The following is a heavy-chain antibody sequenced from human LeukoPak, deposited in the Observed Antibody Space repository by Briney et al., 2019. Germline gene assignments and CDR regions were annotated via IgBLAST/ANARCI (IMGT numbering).Heavy chain of an antibody. V-gene: IGHV4-39*01. D-gene: IGHD6-19*01. CDR3: TSLPIAVAGTRFDY. CDR2: IYYSGST. CDR1: GGSISSSSYY. Sequence: SETLSLTCTVSGGSISSSSYYWGWIRQPPGKGLEWIGSIYYSGSTYYNPSLKSRVTISVDTSKNQFSLKLSSVTAADTAVYYCTSLPIAVAGTRFDYWGQGTLVTVSS. J-gene: IGHJ4*02.